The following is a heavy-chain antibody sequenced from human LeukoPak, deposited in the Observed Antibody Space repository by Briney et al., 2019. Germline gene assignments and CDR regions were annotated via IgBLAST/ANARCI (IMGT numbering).Heavy chain of an antibody. Sequence: KTSETLSLTCTVSGGSISSSSAYWGWIRQPPGKGLEWIGSIYYSKNTYYNPSLKSRVTISADTSKNQFSLTLGSVTAADTAVYYCARRRDGYNNFDYWGQGTLVTVSS. V-gene: IGHV4-39*01. J-gene: IGHJ4*02. D-gene: IGHD5-24*01. CDR1: GGSISSSSAY. CDR3: ARRRDGYNNFDY. CDR2: IYYSKNT.